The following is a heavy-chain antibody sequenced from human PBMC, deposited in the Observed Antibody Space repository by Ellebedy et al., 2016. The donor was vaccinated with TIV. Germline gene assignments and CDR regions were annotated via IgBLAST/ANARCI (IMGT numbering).Heavy chain of an antibody. CDR3: AKEEGGLYSNPFRFYHYGMDV. V-gene: IGHV3-30*18. Sequence: GGSLRLSCAASGFTFSTYGMHWVRQAPGKGLEWVAVISYDGSNKYYADSVKGRFTISRDNSKNTLYLQLNSLRAEDTAVYYCAKEEGGLYSNPFRFYHYGMDVWGQGTTVTVSS. D-gene: IGHD4-11*01. CDR2: ISYDGSNK. J-gene: IGHJ6*02. CDR1: GFTFSTYG.